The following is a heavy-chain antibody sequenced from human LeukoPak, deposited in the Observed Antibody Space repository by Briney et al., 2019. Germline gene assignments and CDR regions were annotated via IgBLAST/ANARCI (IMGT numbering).Heavy chain of an antibody. CDR3: ARHSAGYTTFFDY. D-gene: IGHD5-24*01. Sequence: GGPLRLSCAASGFTLSYYWMTWVRRAPGKGLEWVANIMQDGSEKYYVDSVKGRFTISRDNAKNSLYMQMNSLRAEDTAVYYCARHSAGYTTFFDYWGQGTLVTVSS. V-gene: IGHV3-7*04. CDR2: IMQDGSEK. J-gene: IGHJ4*02. CDR1: GFTLSYYW.